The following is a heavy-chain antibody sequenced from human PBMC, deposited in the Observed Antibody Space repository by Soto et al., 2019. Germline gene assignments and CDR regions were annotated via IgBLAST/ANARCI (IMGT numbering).Heavy chain of an antibody. D-gene: IGHD2-2*01. V-gene: IGHV5-51*01. Sequence: GESLKISCKGSGYSFTSYWIGWVRQMPGEGLEWMGIIYPGDSDTRYSPSFQGQVTISADKSISTAYLQWSSLKASDTAMYYCARLGCSSTSCYGSYYYGMDVWGQGTTVTVS. CDR2: IYPGDSDT. J-gene: IGHJ6*02. CDR3: ARLGCSSTSCYGSYYYGMDV. CDR1: GYSFTSYW.